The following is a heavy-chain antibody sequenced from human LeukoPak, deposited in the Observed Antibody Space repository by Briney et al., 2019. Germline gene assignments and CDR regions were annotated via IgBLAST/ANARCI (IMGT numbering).Heavy chain of an antibody. D-gene: IGHD2-2*02. Sequence: GGSLRLSCAASGFTFSGYSMNWVRQAPGKGLEWVSYISKSSSTIYYADSVKGRFTISRDNAKNSLYLQMNSLRAEDTAVYYCARDNTPALDYWGQGTLVTVSS. V-gene: IGHV3-48*04. CDR3: ARDNTPALDY. CDR2: ISKSSSTI. J-gene: IGHJ4*02. CDR1: GFTFSGYS.